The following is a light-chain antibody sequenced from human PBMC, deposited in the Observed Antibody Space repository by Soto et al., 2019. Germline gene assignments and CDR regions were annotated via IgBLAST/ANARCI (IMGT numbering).Light chain of an antibody. V-gene: IGKV3-20*01. CDR1: QSVNNNY. CDR3: QQYGSSQYT. J-gene: IGKJ2*01. Sequence: EIVLTQSPGTLSLSPGERATLSCRASQSVNNNYLAWYQQKPGQAPRLLIYGASSRATGIPDRFSGSGSGTDFPLTISRLEPEDFAVYYCQQYGSSQYTFGQATKMEIK. CDR2: GAS.